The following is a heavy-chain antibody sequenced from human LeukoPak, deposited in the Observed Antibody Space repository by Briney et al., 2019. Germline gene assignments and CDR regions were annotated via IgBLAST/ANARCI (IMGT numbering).Heavy chain of an antibody. CDR3: ARLGGGSGSYYKRSPPFDY. J-gene: IGHJ4*02. CDR2: INHSGST. Sequence: SETLSLTCAVYGGSFSGYYWSWIRQPPGKGLEWVGEINHSGSTNYNPSLKSRVTISVDTSKNQFSLKLSSVTAADTAVYYCARLGGGSGSYYKRSPPFDYWGQGTLVTVSS. CDR1: GGSFSGYY. V-gene: IGHV4-34*01. D-gene: IGHD3-10*01.